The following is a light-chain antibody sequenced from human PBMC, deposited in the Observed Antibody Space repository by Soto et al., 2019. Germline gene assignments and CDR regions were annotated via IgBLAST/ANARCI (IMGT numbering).Light chain of an antibody. J-gene: IGKJ1*01. CDR3: MQTLQTPCR. V-gene: IGKV2-28*01. CDR1: QSLLHSNGYNY. CDR2: LGS. Sequence: DIVMTQSPLSLPVTPGEPASISCRSSQSLLHSNGYNYLDWYLQKPGQSPQLLIYLGSNRASGVPDRFSGSGSGTDFTLKISRVEAEDVGVYYCMQTLQTPCRFGQGTKV.